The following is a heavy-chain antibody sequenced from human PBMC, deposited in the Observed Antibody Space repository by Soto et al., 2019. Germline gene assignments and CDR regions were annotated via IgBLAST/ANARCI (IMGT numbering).Heavy chain of an antibody. V-gene: IGHV4-59*01. CDR2: IYYSGST. Sequence: PSETLSLTCTVSGGSISSYYWSWIRQPPGKGLEWIGYIYYSGSTNYNPSLKSRVTISVDTSKNQFSLKLSSVTAADTAVYYCARDLRRGEYPWFDLWGQGTLVTVSS. CDR1: GGSISSYY. CDR3: ARDLRRGEYPWFDL. J-gene: IGHJ5*02. D-gene: IGHD3-10*01.